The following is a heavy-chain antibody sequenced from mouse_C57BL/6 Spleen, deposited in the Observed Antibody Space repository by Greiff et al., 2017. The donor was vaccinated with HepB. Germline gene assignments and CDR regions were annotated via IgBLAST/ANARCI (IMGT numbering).Heavy chain of an antibody. CDR1: GFSFNTYA. J-gene: IGHJ4*01. CDR2: IRSKSNNYAT. V-gene: IGHV10-1*01. CDR3: VIYYDYERYAMDY. D-gene: IGHD2-4*01. Sequence: EVKLVESGGGLVQPKGSLKLSCAASGFSFNTYAMNWVRQAPGKGLEWVARIRSKSNNYATYYADSVKDRFTISRDDSESMLYLQMNNLKTEDTAMYYCVIYYDYERYAMDYWGQGTSVTVSS.